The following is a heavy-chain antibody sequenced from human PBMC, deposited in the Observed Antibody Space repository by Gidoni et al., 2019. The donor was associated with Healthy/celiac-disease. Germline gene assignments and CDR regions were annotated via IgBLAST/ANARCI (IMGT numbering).Heavy chain of an antibody. CDR2: IWYDGSNK. CDR1: GFTSSSYG. D-gene: IGHD6-19*01. V-gene: IGHV3-33*01. CDR3: ARGYSGWYWSCFDY. Sequence: QVQLVASGGGVVQPGRSLRLSCAASGFTSSSYGMHWVRQAPGKGLEWVAVIWYDGSNKYYEDSVKGRVTISRDNSKNTLYLQMNSLRAEDTAVYYCARGYSGWYWSCFDYWGQGTLVTVSS. J-gene: IGHJ4*02.